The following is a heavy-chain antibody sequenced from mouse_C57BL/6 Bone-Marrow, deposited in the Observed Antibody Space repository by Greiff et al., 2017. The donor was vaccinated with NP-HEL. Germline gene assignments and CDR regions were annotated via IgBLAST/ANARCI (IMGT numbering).Heavy chain of an antibody. Sequence: DVMLVESGGGLVQPGGSLKLSCAASGFTFSDYYMYWVRQTPEKRLEWVAYISNGGGSNVYPDTVKGRFTISRDNAKNTLYLQMSRLKSEDTAMYYCARDPYYGSSYGFAYWGQGTLVTVSA. D-gene: IGHD1-1*01. CDR1: GFTFSDYY. J-gene: IGHJ3*01. V-gene: IGHV5-12*01. CDR3: ARDPYYGSSYGFAY. CDR2: ISNGGGSN.